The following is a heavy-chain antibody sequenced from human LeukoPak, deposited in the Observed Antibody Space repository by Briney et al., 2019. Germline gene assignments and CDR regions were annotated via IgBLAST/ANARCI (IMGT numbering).Heavy chain of an antibody. CDR3: AKDRKYDSLDY. D-gene: IGHD3-22*01. V-gene: IGHV3-23*01. Sequence: GGSLRLSCAASGFTFSSYWMRWVRQAPGKGLEWVSAISGSGGSTYYADSVKGRFTISRDNSKNTLYLQMNSLRAEDTAVYYCAKDRKYDSLDYWGQGTLVTVSS. CDR1: GFTFSSYW. CDR2: ISGSGGST. J-gene: IGHJ4*02.